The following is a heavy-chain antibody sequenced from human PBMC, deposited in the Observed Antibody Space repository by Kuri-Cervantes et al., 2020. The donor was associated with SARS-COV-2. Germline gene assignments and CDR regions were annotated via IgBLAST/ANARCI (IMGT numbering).Heavy chain of an antibody. Sequence: GESLKISCAASGFTFSSYSMNWVRQAPGKGLEWDSYISSSSSTIYYADSVKGRFTISRDNAKTSLYLQMNSLKTEDTAVYYCTTLIDYWGQGALVTVSS. CDR1: GFTFSSYS. V-gene: IGHV3-48*01. CDR3: TTLIDY. CDR2: ISSSSSTI. J-gene: IGHJ4*02.